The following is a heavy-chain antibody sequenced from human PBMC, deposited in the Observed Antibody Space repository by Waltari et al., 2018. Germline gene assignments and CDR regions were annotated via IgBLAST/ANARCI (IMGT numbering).Heavy chain of an antibody. D-gene: IGHD2-15*01. J-gene: IGHJ4*02. CDR2: FYYSGRT. Sequence: QLQLQESGPGLVKPSETLSLTCSFSGGSISGTSSYWGWIRQPPGKGLEWIGSFYYSGRTYHNPSLKSRITISVDTSKNQFSLQLSSVTAADTAMYYCARPGRVGGGSLMGLDYWGQGTLVTVSS. V-gene: IGHV4-39*01. CDR3: ARPGRVGGGSLMGLDY. CDR1: GGSISGTSSY.